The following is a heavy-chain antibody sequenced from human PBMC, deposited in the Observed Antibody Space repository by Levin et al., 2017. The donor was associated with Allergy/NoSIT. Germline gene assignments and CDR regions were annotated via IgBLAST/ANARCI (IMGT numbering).Heavy chain of an antibody. D-gene: IGHD3-10*01. CDR1: GFTFSSFS. CDR2: ISYDGSNK. V-gene: IGHV3-30-3*01. CDR3: ANGFFCLYDYGSWSRIDY. Sequence: GGSLRLSCAASGFTFSSFSMHWVRQAPGKGLEWVAVISYDGSNKYYVDFVKGRFTISRANSKNSQYLKLKSLRAEATAVFYCANGFFCLYDYGSWSRIDYWGQGTLVTDSS. J-gene: IGHJ4*02.